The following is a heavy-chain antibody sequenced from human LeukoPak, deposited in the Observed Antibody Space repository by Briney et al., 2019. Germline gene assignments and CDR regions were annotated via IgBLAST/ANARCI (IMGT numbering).Heavy chain of an antibody. Sequence: ASVKLSCKASGYAFTDYYMFWVRQAPGQGLESMGWINPNSGGTNYAQKFQGRVTMTRDTSMSTAYMELSRLTSDDTAVYYCARQVFSSYVFDYWGQGALVTVSS. CDR3: ARQVFSSYVFDY. D-gene: IGHD6-6*01. CDR2: INPNSGGT. CDR1: GYAFTDYY. V-gene: IGHV1-2*02. J-gene: IGHJ4*02.